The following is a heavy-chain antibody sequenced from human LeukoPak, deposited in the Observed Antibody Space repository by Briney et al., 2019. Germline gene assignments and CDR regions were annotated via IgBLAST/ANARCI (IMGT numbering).Heavy chain of an antibody. CDR1: GGTFSSYA. CDR2: IIPIFGTA. CDR3: ARDQIDDYGGKDYYYYGMDV. D-gene: IGHD4-23*01. Sequence: ASVKVSCKASGGTFSSYAISWVRQAPGQGLEWMGGIIPIFGTANYAQKFQGRVTITADESTSTACMELSSLRSEDTAVYYCARDQIDDYGGKDYYYYGMDVWGQGTTVTVSS. J-gene: IGHJ6*02. V-gene: IGHV1-69*13.